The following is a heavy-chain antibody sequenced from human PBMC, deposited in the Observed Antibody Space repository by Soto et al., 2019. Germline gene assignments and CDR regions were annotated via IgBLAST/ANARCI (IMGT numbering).Heavy chain of an antibody. J-gene: IGHJ3*02. Sequence: GGSLRLSCAASGFTVSSNYMSWVRQAPGKGLEWVSVIYSGGSTYYADSVKGRFTISRDNSKNTLYLQMNSLRAEDTAVYYCVRLRSTTLGGGDAFEIWGQGTKVTVSS. D-gene: IGHD4-17*01. CDR2: IYSGGST. CDR1: GFTVSSNY. CDR3: VRLRSTTLGGGDAFEI. V-gene: IGHV3-66*01.